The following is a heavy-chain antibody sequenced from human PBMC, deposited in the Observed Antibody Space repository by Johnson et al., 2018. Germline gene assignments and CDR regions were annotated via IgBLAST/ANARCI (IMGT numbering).Heavy chain of an antibody. CDR2: ISWNSGSI. D-gene: IGHD1-26*01. Sequence: VQLVQSGGGLVQPGRSLRLSCAASGFTFDDYAMHWVRQAPGKGLEWVSGISWNSGSIGYADSVKGRFTIPRDNAKNSLYLQMNSLRAEDTALYYCAKDRAGSYFDAFEIWGQGTMVTVSS. CDR3: AKDRAGSYFDAFEI. CDR1: GFTFDDYA. J-gene: IGHJ3*02. V-gene: IGHV3-9*01.